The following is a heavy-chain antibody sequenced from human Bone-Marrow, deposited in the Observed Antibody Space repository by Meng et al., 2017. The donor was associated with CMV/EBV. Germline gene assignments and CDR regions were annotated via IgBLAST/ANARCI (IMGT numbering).Heavy chain of an antibody. CDR2: ISSSSSTI. D-gene: IGHD3-3*01. Sequence: GESLKISCAASGFTFSSYSMNWVRQAPGKGLEWVSYISSSSSTIYYADSVKGRFTISRDNAKNSLYLQMNSLRAEDTAVYYCARELQYYDFWSGYSLNYFDYWGQGTLVTVSS. CDR1: GFTFSSYS. J-gene: IGHJ4*02. CDR3: ARELQYYDFWSGYSLNYFDY. V-gene: IGHV3-48*04.